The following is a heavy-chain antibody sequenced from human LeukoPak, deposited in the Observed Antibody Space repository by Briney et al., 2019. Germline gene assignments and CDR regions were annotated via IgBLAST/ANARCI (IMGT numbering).Heavy chain of an antibody. CDR1: GYTFTSYA. CDR3: ARVTSLVWFGDLGYYYGMDV. CDR2: INTNTGNP. D-gene: IGHD3-10*01. V-gene: IGHV7-4-1*02. J-gene: IGHJ6*02. Sequence: GASVKVSCKASGYTFTSYAMNWVRQAPGQGLEWMGWINTNTGNPTYAQGFTGRFVFSLDTSVSTAYLQISSLKAEDTAVYYCARVTSLVWFGDLGYYYGMDVWGQGTTVTVSS.